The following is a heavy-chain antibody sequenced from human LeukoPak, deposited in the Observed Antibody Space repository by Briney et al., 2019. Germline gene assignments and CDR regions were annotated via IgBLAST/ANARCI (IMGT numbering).Heavy chain of an antibody. V-gene: IGHV3-23*01. D-gene: IGHD1-26*01. Sequence: GSLRLSCAASGFTFTTYAMTWVRQAPGKGLEWVSAISGNGRSTYYANSVKGRFTISRVNSKDPLYLQMSSLRAEDTAVYHCANWREGARPGFDYWGQGTLVTVFS. CDR2: ISGNGRST. CDR3: ANWREGARPGFDY. CDR1: GFTFTTYA. J-gene: IGHJ4*02.